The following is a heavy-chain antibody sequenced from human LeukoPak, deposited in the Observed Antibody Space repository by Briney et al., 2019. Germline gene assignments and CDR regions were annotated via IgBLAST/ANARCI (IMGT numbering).Heavy chain of an antibody. CDR3: ARAYQSLGGLSLPDH. V-gene: IGHV7-4-1*02. J-gene: IGHJ5*02. Sequence: ASVKVSCKTSGYTFTDYDITWVRQAPGQGLEWMGWIHPNTGNPTYAQGFTGRFVFSLDTSVGTTYLQISSLKAEDTAVYYCARAYQSLGGLSLPDHWGQGTLVTVSS. CDR2: IHPNTGNP. CDR1: GYTFTDYD. D-gene: IGHD3-16*02.